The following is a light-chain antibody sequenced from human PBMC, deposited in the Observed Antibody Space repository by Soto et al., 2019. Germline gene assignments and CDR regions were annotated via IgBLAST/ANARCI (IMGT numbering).Light chain of an antibody. J-gene: IGKJ1*01. CDR3: QQYYSDWT. CDR1: QSISGW. Sequence: DIQMTQPPSTLSASVGDRVTITCRASQSISGWLAWYQQKPGTAPKLLIYEASNLESGVPSRFSGSGSGTEFTLTISSLQPDDFATYYCQQYYSDWTFGQGTKVDIK. CDR2: EAS. V-gene: IGKV1-5*01.